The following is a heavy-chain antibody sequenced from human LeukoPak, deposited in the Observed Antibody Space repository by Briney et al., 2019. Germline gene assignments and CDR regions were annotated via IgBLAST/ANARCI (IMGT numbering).Heavy chain of an antibody. CDR1: GFTFSCYS. CDR2: ISSSSSYI. J-gene: IGHJ6*03. V-gene: IGHV3-21*01. Sequence: GGSLRLSCAASGFTFSCYSMNWVRQAPGKGLDWVSSISSSSSYIYYADSVKGRFTISRDNAKNSLYLQMNSLRAEDTAVYYCARVAGAGNYYYMDVWGKGTTVTVSS. D-gene: IGHD6-13*01. CDR3: ARVAGAGNYYYMDV.